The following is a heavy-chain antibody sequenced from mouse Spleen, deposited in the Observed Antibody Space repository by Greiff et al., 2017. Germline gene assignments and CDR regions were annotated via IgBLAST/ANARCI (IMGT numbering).Heavy chain of an antibody. CDR2: ISNGGGST. CDR3: ARSAVHWYFDV. J-gene: IGHJ1*01. D-gene: IGHD3-3*01. CDR1: GFTFSSYT. V-gene: IGHV5-12-2*01. Sequence: EVKLMESGGGLVQPGGSLKLSCAASGFTFSSYTMSWVRQTPEKRLEWVAYISNGGGSTYYPDTVKGRFTISRDNAKNTLYLQMSSLKSEDTAMYYCARSAVHWYFDVWGAGTTVTVSS.